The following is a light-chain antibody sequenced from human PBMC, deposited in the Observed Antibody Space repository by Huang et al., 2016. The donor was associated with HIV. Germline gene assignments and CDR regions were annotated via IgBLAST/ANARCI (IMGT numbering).Light chain of an antibody. V-gene: IGKV3-11*01. CDR2: DAS. CDR1: QSVSNY. CDR3: QQRRNWPLLT. J-gene: IGKJ4*01. Sequence: EIVLTQSPATLSLSPGERATLSCRASQSVSNYLTWYQQKPGQAPRLLIYDASNRATGIPARFSGSGSGTDFTLTISSLEPEDFAVYYCQQRRNWPLLTFGGGTKVEIK.